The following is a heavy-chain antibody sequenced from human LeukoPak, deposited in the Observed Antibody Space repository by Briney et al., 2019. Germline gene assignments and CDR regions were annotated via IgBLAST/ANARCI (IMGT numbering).Heavy chain of an antibody. Sequence: PGGSLRLSCAASGFTFVSYAMSWVRQAPGKGLEWVSSISGSGSSTYYADSVKGRFTISRDNSKNTLYLQVHSLRAEDTALYYCAKDLRHYYYYMDVWGKGTTVTVSS. CDR3: AKDLRHYYYYMDV. CDR1: GFTFVSYA. V-gene: IGHV3-23*01. J-gene: IGHJ6*03. CDR2: ISGSGSST.